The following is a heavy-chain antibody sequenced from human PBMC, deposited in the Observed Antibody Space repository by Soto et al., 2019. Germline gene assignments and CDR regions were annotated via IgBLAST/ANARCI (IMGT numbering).Heavy chain of an antibody. CDR1: GGSISSSSYY. J-gene: IGHJ3*02. D-gene: IGHD2-15*01. CDR3: ARPRHCSGGSCYPGAFDI. V-gene: IGHV4-39*01. CDR2: IYYSGST. Sequence: ETLSLTCTFSGGSISSSSYYWGWIRQPPGKGLEWIGSIYYSGSTYYNPSLKSRVTISVDTSKNQFSLKLSSVTAADTAVYYCARPRHCSGGSCYPGAFDIWGQGTMVTVSS.